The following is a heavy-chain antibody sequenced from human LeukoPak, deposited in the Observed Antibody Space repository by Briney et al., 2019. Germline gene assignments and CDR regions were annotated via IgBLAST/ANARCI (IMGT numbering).Heavy chain of an antibody. CDR2: INSDGSST. J-gene: IGHJ6*02. V-gene: IGHV3-74*01. CDR3: ARWYSSSWPTNSYYYGMDV. D-gene: IGHD6-13*01. CDR1: GFTFSSYW. Sequence: GGSLRLSCAASGFTFSSYWMHWVRQAPGKGLVWVSRINSDGSSTSYADSVKGRFTISRDNAKNTLYLQMNSLRAEGTAVYYCARWYSSSWPTNSYYYGMDVWGQGTTVTVSS.